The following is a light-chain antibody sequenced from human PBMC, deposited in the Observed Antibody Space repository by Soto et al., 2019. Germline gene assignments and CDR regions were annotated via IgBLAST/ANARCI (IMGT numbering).Light chain of an antibody. CDR2: EVS. CDR1: SSDVGGYNY. Sequence: QSVLTQPASVSGSPGQSITISCTGTSSDVGGYNYVSWFQQHPGKAPKLMIYEVSNRPSGVSNRFSGSRSGDTASLTISGLKDEDEGDYYCTSFAPGRIYVFGSGTKVTVL. J-gene: IGLJ1*01. V-gene: IGLV2-14*01. CDR3: TSFAPGRIYV.